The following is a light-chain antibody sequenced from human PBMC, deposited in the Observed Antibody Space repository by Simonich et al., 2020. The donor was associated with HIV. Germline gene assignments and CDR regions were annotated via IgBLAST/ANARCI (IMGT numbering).Light chain of an antibody. CDR3: GTWDISLSSWV. J-gene: IGLJ3*02. CDR2: DNN. CDR1: SSNIGNSY. V-gene: IGLV1-51*01. Sequence: QSVLTQPPSVSAAPGQKVTISFSGSSSNIGNSYVSWYQQLPGTAPKLLIYDNNKRPSGIPDRFSGSKSGTSATLGITGLQTGDKADYYCGTWDISLSSWVFGGGTKLTVL.